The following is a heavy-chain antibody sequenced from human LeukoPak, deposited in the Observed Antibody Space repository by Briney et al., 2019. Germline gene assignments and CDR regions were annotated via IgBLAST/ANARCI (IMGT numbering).Heavy chain of an antibody. D-gene: IGHD4-17*01. V-gene: IGHV4-34*01. CDR1: GGSFSGYY. CDR3: ARRKMTTPLNWFDP. CDR2: INHSGST. Sequence: SETLSLTCAVYGGSFSGYYWSWIRQPPGKGLEWIGEINHSGSTNYNPSLKSRVTISVDTSKNQFSLKLSSVTAADTAVYYCARRKMTTPLNWFDPWGQGTLVTVSS. J-gene: IGHJ5*02.